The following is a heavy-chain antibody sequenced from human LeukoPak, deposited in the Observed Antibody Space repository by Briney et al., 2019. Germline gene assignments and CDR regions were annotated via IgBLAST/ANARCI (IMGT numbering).Heavy chain of an antibody. CDR1: GFTVSSNY. Sequence: GGSLRLSCAASGFTVSSNYMSWVRQAPGKGLEWVSVIYSGGSTYYADSVKGRSTISRDNSKNTLYLQMNSLRAEDTAVYYCARERVVRGVISAFDYWGQGTLVTVSS. J-gene: IGHJ4*02. CDR3: ARERVVRGVISAFDY. V-gene: IGHV3-66*01. CDR2: IYSGGST. D-gene: IGHD3-10*01.